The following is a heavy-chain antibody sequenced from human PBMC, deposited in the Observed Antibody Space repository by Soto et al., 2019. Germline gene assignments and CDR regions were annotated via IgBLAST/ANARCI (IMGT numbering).Heavy chain of an antibody. CDR3: ARGRGKQLVPFDL. J-gene: IGHJ5*02. D-gene: IGHD6-6*01. CDR2: INGGNGNT. Sequence: ASVKVSCKASGYTFTSYAMHWVRQAPGQRLEWMGWINGGNGNTKYSQKFQGRVTITRDTSESTAYMELSSLRSEGTAVYFCARGRGKQLVPFDLLGQGTLGTVSS. CDR1: GYTFTSYA. V-gene: IGHV1-3*01.